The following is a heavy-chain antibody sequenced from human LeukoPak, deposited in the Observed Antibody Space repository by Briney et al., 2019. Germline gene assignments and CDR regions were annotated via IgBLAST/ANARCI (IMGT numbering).Heavy chain of an antibody. J-gene: IGHJ5*01. D-gene: IGHD2-15*01. Sequence: SSETLSLTCTVSGGSISSYYWSWIRQPPGKGLEWIGYIYYSGSTNYNPSLKSRVTISVDTSKNQFSLKLSSVTAADTAVYYCARALLNSRILLSRFDSWGQGTLVTVSS. V-gene: IGHV4-59*01. CDR2: IYYSGST. CDR3: ARALLNSRILLSRFDS. CDR1: GGSISSYY.